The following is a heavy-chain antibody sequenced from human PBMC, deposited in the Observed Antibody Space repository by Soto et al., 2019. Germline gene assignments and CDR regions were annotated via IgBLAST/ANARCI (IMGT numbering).Heavy chain of an antibody. D-gene: IGHD3-3*01. CDR1: GGTFISYA. J-gene: IGHJ6*02. CDR2: IIPIFGTA. V-gene: IGHV1-69*01. Sequence: SVKVSCTASGGTFISYAIIWVRQAPGQGLEWMGGIIPIFGTANYAQKFQGRVTITADESTSTAYMELSSLRSEDTAVYYCARGGLTIFGVVIMSHYYYYYGMDVWGQGTTVTVSS. CDR3: ARGGLTIFGVVIMSHYYYYYGMDV.